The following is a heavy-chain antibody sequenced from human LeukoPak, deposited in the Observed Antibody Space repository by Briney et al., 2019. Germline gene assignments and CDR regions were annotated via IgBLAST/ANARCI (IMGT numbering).Heavy chain of an antibody. CDR2: ISWDGGST. CDR1: GFTFDDYT. J-gene: IGHJ5*02. CDR3: AKARYCSSTSCPDNWFDP. Sequence: GGSLRLSCAASGFTFDDYTMHWVRQAPGKGLEWVSLISWDGGSTYYADSVKGRFTISRDNSKNSQYLQMNSLRTEDTALYYCAKARYCSSTSCPDNWFDPWGQGTLVTVSS. V-gene: IGHV3-43*01. D-gene: IGHD2-2*01.